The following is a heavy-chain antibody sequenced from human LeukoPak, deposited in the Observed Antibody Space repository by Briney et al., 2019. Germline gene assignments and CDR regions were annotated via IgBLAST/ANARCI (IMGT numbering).Heavy chain of an antibody. D-gene: IGHD3-10*01. V-gene: IGHV1-18*01. CDR2: ISAYNGNT. CDR1: GYTFTSYG. Sequence: GASVKVSCKASGYTFTSYGISWVRQAPGQGLEWMGWISAYNGNTNYAQKFLGRVTMTTDTATNTAYMDLRSLGFDDTALYYCARADKRITLVRGLDYWGQGTLVTVSS. J-gene: IGHJ4*02. CDR3: ARADKRITLVRGLDY.